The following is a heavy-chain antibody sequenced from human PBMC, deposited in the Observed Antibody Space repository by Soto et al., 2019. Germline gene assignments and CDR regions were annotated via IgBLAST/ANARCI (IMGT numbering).Heavy chain of an antibody. Sequence: PGGSLRLSCAASGFTFSSYSMNWVRQAPGKGLEWVSSISSSSSYIYYADSVKGRFTISRDNAKNSLCLQMNSLRAEDTAVYYCARDLSFFDAFDIWGQGTMVTVSS. CDR1: GFTFSSYS. V-gene: IGHV3-21*01. D-gene: IGHD3-16*02. J-gene: IGHJ3*02. CDR3: ARDLSFFDAFDI. CDR2: ISSSSSYI.